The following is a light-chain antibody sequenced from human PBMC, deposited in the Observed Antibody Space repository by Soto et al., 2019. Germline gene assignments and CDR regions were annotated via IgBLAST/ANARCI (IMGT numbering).Light chain of an antibody. CDR3: QQRSNWPRLT. V-gene: IGKV3-11*01. Sequence: DIVMTQSPATLSSSPGERATLSCRASQSVSRYLAWYQQKPGEAPRLLIYDASNRATGIPARFSGSGSGTDFTLTISSLEPEDVAVYYYQQRSNWPRLTFGGGTKVEVK. J-gene: IGKJ4*01. CDR1: QSVSRY. CDR2: DAS.